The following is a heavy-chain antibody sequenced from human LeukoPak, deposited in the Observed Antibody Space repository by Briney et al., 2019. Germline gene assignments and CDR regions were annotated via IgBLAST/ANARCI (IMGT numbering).Heavy chain of an antibody. V-gene: IGHV1-18*01. CDR1: GYSSTNYG. Sequence: ASVKVSCKASGYSSTNYGISWVRQAPGQGLEWLGWIHIYRGNKNNAQKFEGRVNMTTDTSTSTVYMEVRGVRSDDTAMYYCARDVGITVSDSFDPWGQGTLVTVSS. D-gene: IGHD4-11*01. CDR2: IHIYRGNK. J-gene: IGHJ5*02. CDR3: ARDVGITVSDSFDP.